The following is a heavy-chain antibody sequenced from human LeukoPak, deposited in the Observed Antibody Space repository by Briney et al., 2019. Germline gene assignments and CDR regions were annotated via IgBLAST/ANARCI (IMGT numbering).Heavy chain of an antibody. J-gene: IGHJ6*02. V-gene: IGHV3-30*19. Sequence: GGSLRLSCAASGFTFSSYGMHWVRQAPGKGLEWVAVISYDGSNKYYADSVKGRFTISRDNSKNTLYLQMNSLRAEDTAVYYCAREGNFDWLPNRSYYYYGMDVWGQGTTVTVSS. CDR3: AREGNFDWLPNRSYYYYGMDV. CDR1: GFTFSSYG. CDR2: ISYDGSNK. D-gene: IGHD3-9*01.